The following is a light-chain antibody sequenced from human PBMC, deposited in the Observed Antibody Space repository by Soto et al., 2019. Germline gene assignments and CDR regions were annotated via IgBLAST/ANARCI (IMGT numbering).Light chain of an antibody. V-gene: IGKV3-15*01. Sequence: EVVMTQSPATLSVSPGERATLSCRASESVSRNLAWYQQKPGQAPRLLIYDASTRATGIPDRFSGGGSGTEFNLTISSLQSEDFGVYYCQQYNNWPRATFGGGTKVDIK. J-gene: IGKJ4*01. CDR2: DAS. CDR3: QQYNNWPRAT. CDR1: ESVSRN.